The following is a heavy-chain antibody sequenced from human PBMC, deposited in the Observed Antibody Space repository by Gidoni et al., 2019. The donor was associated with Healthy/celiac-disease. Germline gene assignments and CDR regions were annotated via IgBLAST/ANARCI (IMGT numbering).Heavy chain of an antibody. CDR1: GFTFSSYS. D-gene: IGHD1-1*01. Sequence: EVQLVESGGGLVQPGGSLRLSCAASGFTFSSYSMNWVRQAPGKGLEWVSYISSSSSTIYYADSVKGRFTISRDNAKNSLYLQMNSLRAEDTAVYYCARDLLVPERPPFDYWGQGTLVTVSS. J-gene: IGHJ4*02. CDR2: ISSSSSTI. CDR3: ARDLLVPERPPFDY. V-gene: IGHV3-48*01.